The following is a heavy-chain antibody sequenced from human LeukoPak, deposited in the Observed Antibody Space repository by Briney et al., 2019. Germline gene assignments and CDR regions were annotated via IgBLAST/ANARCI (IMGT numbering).Heavy chain of an antibody. CDR1: GFTVSSNY. Sequence: GGSLRLSCAASGFTVSSNYMSWVRQAPGKGLEWVSVIYSGGSTYYADSVKGRFTISRDNSKNTLYLQMNSLRAEDTAVYYCARRAGQTWLPPTYYMDVWGKGTTVTVSS. V-gene: IGHV3-66*04. D-gene: IGHD3-22*01. CDR2: IYSGGST. CDR3: ARRAGQTWLPPTYYMDV. J-gene: IGHJ6*03.